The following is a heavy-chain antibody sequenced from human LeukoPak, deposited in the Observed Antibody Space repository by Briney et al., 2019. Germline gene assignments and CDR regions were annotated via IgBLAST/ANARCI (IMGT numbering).Heavy chain of an antibody. Sequence: GGSLRLSCVASGFTFSSFGMHWVRQAPGKGLEWVALIWYDGSNTYYADSVKGRFTISRDDSKNTVYLQMNSLRAEDTALYYCARGFLDFVSWGQGTLVIVSS. CDR1: GFTFSSFG. V-gene: IGHV3-33*01. CDR2: IWYDGSNT. CDR3: ARGFLDFVS. J-gene: IGHJ4*02. D-gene: IGHD3-3*01.